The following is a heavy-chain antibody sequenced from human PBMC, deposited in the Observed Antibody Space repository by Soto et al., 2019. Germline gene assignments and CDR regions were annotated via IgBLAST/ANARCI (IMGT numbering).Heavy chain of an antibody. CDR1: GYTFTSYG. Sequence: QVQLVQSGAEVKKPGASVKVSCKASGYTFTSYGISWVRQAPGQGLEWVGWINAYNGNTDYAQKLQDRVTMTTDTSTXXXXXXXXXXXXXXXXXXXXXXXXXXXXXXXXXXXXYMDVWGKGTPVTVSS. CDR3: XXXXXXXXXXXXXXXXYMDV. CDR2: INAYNGNT. V-gene: IGHV1-18*01. J-gene: IGHJ6*03.